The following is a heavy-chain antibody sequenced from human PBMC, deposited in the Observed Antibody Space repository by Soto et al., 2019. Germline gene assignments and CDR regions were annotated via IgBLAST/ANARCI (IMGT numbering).Heavy chain of an antibody. V-gene: IGHV1-2*04. CDR1: GYTFTGYY. D-gene: IGHD2-21*01. CDR3: ARADCGGDCIPLY. Sequence: GASVKVSCKASGYTFTGYYIHWVRQAPGQGLEWMGWINPNNGGTNYAQKFKGWVTMTRDTSISTAYMELSRLRSDDTAVYYCARADCGGDCIPLYWGQGTLVTVSS. J-gene: IGHJ4*02. CDR2: INPNNGGT.